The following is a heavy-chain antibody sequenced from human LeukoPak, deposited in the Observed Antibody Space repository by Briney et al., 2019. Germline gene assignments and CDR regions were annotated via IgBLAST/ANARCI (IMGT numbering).Heavy chain of an antibody. J-gene: IGHJ6*04. CDR3: AELGITMIGGV. D-gene: IGHD3-10*02. CDR2: ISSSSSTI. V-gene: IGHV3-48*03. Sequence: QCGGSLRLSCAASGFTFSSYEMNWVRQAPGKGLEWVSYISSSSSTIYYADSVKGRFTISRDNAKNSLYLRMNSLRAEDTAVYYCAELGITMIGGVWGKGTTVTISS. CDR1: GFTFSSYE.